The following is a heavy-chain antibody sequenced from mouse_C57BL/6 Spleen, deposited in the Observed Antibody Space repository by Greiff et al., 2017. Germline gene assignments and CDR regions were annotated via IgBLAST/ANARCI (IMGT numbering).Heavy chain of an antibody. CDR1: GYAFSSYW. CDR3: ERFYNGGYLYYYAMDD. CDR2: IYPGDGDT. V-gene: IGHV1-80*01. D-gene: IGHD2-3*01. Sequence: QVQLQQSGAELVKPGASVKISCKASGYAFSSYWMNWVKQRPGKGLEWIGQIYPGDGDTNYNGKFKGKATLTADKSSSAAYMQLSSLTSEDSAVYFCERFYNGGYLYYYAMDDWGQGTSVTVSS. J-gene: IGHJ4*01.